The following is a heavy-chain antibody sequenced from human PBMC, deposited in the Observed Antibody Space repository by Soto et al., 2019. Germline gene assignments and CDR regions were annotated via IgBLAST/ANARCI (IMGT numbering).Heavy chain of an antibody. J-gene: IGHJ4*02. Sequence: ASVKVSCKASGYTFTGYYMHWVRQAPGQGLEWMGWINPNSGGTNYAQKFQGWVTMTRDTSISTAYMELSRLRSDDTAVYYCARGHDILTGYYFFDYWGQGTLVTVSS. V-gene: IGHV1-2*04. D-gene: IGHD3-9*01. CDR2: INPNSGGT. CDR1: GYTFTGYY. CDR3: ARGHDILTGYYFFDY.